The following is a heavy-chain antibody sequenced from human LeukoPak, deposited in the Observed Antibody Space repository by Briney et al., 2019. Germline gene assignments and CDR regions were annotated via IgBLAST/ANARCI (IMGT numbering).Heavy chain of an antibody. V-gene: IGHV1-8*01. Sequence: ASVKVSCKASGYTFTSYDINWVRQATGQGLEWIGWMNPNSGNTGYAQKFQGRVTMTRNTSINTAYMGLSSLRSEDTAGYYCARSSSSTSWDYYYYYMDVWGKGTTVTVSS. CDR3: ARSSSSTSWDYYYYYMDV. D-gene: IGHD2-2*01. J-gene: IGHJ6*03. CDR1: GYTFTSYD. CDR2: MNPNSGNT.